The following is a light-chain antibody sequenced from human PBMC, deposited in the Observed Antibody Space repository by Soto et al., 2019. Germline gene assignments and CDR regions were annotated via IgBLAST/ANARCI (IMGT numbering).Light chain of an antibody. CDR3: QSYDSSLSGGV. J-gene: IGLJ3*02. CDR2: GNS. V-gene: IGLV1-40*01. CDR1: SSNIGAGYD. Sequence: QSVLTQPPSVSGAPGQRVTISCTGSSSNIGAGYDVHWYQHLPGTAPKLLIYGNSNRPSGVPDRFSGSKSGTSASLAITGLQAEDAADYYCQSYDSSLSGGVFGGGTKLTVL.